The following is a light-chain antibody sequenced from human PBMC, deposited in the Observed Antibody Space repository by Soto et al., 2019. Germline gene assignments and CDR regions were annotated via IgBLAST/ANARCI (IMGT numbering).Light chain of an antibody. Sequence: VMTQSPATLSVSPGERSTLSCRVSQSVSSHLAWYPQKPGQAPRLLIYGASKTAIGLPARFSGSGSGTEFTLTISSLQPDDFATCYCQQYNTFWTFGPGTKVDIK. J-gene: IGKJ1*01. CDR1: QSVSSH. CDR3: QQYNTFWT. CDR2: GAS. V-gene: IGKV3-15*01.